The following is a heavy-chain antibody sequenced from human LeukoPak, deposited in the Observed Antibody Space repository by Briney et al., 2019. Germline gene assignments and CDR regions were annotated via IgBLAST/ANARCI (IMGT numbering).Heavy chain of an antibody. CDR3: SSQDASIYSASSTSPTYSD. CDR2: IIPIFDSA. J-gene: IGHJ4*02. V-gene: IGHV1-69*05. Sequence: GASVKVSCKASGGTFTNYAFNWVRRAPGQGLEWMGRIIPIFDSAHYAQRFQGRITITTDESSTTAYMTLSSLTSDDTAVYYCSSQDASIYSASSTSPTYSDWGQGTLVTVSS. D-gene: IGHD2-2*01. CDR1: GGTFTNYA.